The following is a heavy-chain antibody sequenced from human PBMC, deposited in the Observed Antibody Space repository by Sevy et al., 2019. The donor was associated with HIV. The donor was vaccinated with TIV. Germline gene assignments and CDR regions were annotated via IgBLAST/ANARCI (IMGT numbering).Heavy chain of an antibody. CDR3: ARDPQSSGSAFDY. D-gene: IGHD2-15*01. Sequence: GGSLRLSCKASGYTFTSYYMHWVRQAPGQGLEWMGIINPSGGSTSYAQKFQGRVTMTRDTSTSTVYMELSSLRSEDTAVYYCARDPQSSGSAFDYWGQGTLVTVSS. V-gene: IGHV1-46*03. CDR2: INPSGGST. J-gene: IGHJ4*02. CDR1: GYTFTSYY.